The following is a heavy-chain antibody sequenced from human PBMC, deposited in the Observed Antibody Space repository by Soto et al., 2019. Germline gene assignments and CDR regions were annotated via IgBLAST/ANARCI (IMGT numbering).Heavy chain of an antibody. CDR2: IYYSGST. V-gene: IGHV4-31*03. CDR3: AREAAMPAKPYYYYYGMDV. Sequence: QVQLQESGPGLVKPSQTLSLTCPVSGGSISSGGYYWSWIRQHPGKGLEWIGYIYYSGSTYYNPSLKSRVTLSVDTSKNQFSLKLSAVTAADTAVYYCAREAAMPAKPYYYYYGMDVWGQGTTVTVSS. D-gene: IGHD2-2*01. J-gene: IGHJ6*02. CDR1: GGSISSGGYY.